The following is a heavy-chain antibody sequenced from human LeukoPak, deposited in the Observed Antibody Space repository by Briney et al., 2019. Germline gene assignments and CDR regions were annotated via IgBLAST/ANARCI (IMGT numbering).Heavy chain of an antibody. CDR1: GFTFSSYA. CDR2: ISYDGSNK. V-gene: IGHV3-30*07. Sequence: PGGSLRLSCAASGFTFSSYAMHWVRQAPGKGLEWVAVISYDGSNKYYADSVKGRFTISRDNAKNSLYLQMNSLRAEDTALYYCAREGRYCSGGSCYHPDCWGQGTLVTVSS. CDR3: AREGRYCSGGSCYHPDC. J-gene: IGHJ4*02. D-gene: IGHD2-15*01.